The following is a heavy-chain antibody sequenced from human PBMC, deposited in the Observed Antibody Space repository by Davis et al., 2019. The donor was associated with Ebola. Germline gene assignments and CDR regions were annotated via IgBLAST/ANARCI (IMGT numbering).Heavy chain of an antibody. Sequence: GESLKISCVVSGVTFSSHAMSWVRQAPGKGLEWVSLISSSGGSTYYAHSVKGRFTISRDNSKNTLYLQMNSLRAEDTAVYHCARESVDYGGNSGLIWFDPWGQGTLVTVSS. J-gene: IGHJ5*02. CDR2: ISSSGGST. D-gene: IGHD4-23*01. V-gene: IGHV3-23*01. CDR1: GVTFSSHA. CDR3: ARESVDYGGNSGLIWFDP.